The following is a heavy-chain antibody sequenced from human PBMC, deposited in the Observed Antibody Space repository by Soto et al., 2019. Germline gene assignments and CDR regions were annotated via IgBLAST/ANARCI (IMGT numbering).Heavy chain of an antibody. CDR1: GFTFSSYA. Sequence: PGGSLRLSCAASGFTFSSYAMSWVRQAPGKGLEWVSAISGSGGSTYYADSVKGRFTISRDNSKNTLYLQMNSLRAEDTAVYYCAKGLGLAAAIHYGMDGWGQGTTVTVSS. CDR2: ISGSGGST. CDR3: AKGLGLAAAIHYGMDG. V-gene: IGHV3-23*01. J-gene: IGHJ6*02. D-gene: IGHD6-13*01.